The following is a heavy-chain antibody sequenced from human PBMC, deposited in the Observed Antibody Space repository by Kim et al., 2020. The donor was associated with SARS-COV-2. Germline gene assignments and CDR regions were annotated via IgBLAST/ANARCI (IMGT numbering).Heavy chain of an antibody. V-gene: IGHV4-39*01. D-gene: IGHD5-12*01. CDR1: GGSISSSSFY. Sequence: SETLSLTCTVSGGSISSSSFYWGWIRQPPGKGLEWIGTIYFSGGTYYRSSLKSRVTISVDTSKNQFSLNLASVTAADTAVYYCARLERWLIHFDYLGQGT. J-gene: IGHJ4*02. CDR2: IYFSGGT. CDR3: ARLERWLIHFDY.